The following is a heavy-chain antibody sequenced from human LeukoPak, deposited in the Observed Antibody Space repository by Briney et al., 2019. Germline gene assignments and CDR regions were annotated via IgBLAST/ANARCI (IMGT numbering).Heavy chain of an antibody. Sequence: GGSLRLSCSASGFPFSSYAMHWVRQAPGKGLEYVSAISSNGGSTYYADSVKGRFTISRDNSKNTLYLQMSSLRAEDTAVYYCVNAPQWELLYYWGQGTLVTVSS. CDR3: VNAPQWELLYY. V-gene: IGHV3-64D*09. D-gene: IGHD1-26*01. J-gene: IGHJ4*02. CDR2: ISSNGGST. CDR1: GFPFSSYA.